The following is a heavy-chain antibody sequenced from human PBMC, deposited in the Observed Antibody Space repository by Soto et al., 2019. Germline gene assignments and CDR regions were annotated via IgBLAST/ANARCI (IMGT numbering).Heavy chain of an antibody. Sequence: GGSLRLSCAVSGFICSSYDMSWVRQAPGKGLEWVSTILVGGSTHYEDSVKGRFTISRDTSRNTVYLQMNSLTAGDTAFYYCAKATATSGGAFEIYGQGTMVTVSS. D-gene: IGHD1-1*01. CDR2: ILVGGST. CDR1: GFICSSYD. J-gene: IGHJ3*02. CDR3: AKATATSGGAFEI. V-gene: IGHV3-23*01.